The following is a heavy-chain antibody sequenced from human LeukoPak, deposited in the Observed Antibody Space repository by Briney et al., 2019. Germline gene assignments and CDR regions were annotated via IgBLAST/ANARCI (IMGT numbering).Heavy chain of an antibody. CDR2: INHSGST. V-gene: IGHV4-34*01. Sequence: SETLSLTCAVYGGSFSGYYWSWIRQPPGKGLEWIGEINHSGSTNYNPSLKSRVTISVDTSKNQFSLKLSSVTAADTAVYYCARPPQRGWFDPWGQGTLVTVSS. D-gene: IGHD6-25*01. CDR3: ARPPQRGWFDP. J-gene: IGHJ5*02. CDR1: GGSFSGYY.